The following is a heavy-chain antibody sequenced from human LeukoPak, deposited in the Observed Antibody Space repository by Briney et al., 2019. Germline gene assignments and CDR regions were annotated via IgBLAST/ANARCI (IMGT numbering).Heavy chain of an antibody. CDR1: GGSIRSSSYY. J-gene: IGHJ4*02. CDR2: FYYSGSP. CDR3: ARGPGRQDY. V-gene: IGHV4-39*01. Sequence: PSETLSLTCTVSGGSIRSSSYYWGWIRQPPGKGLEWIGSFYYSGSPYYNPSLKSRVTISVDMSKNRFSLKLSSVTAADTAVYYCARGPGRQDYWGQGTLVTVSS. D-gene: IGHD1-26*01.